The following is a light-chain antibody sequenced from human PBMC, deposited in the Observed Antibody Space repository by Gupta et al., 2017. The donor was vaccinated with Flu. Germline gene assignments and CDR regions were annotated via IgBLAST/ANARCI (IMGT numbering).Light chain of an antibody. CDR1: QSVSSN. J-gene: IGKJ2*03. Sequence: ELGMKQSTPTQSVSPGERTTISCRASQSVSSNLAWYQQKPGQAPRLLIYGASTRTTGIPARFSGGGAGTEFTLTISILQSEDFAVDYCHRYNNCPPPDSFGQGTKLEIK. V-gene: IGKV3-15*01. CDR2: GAS. CDR3: HRYNNCPPPDS.